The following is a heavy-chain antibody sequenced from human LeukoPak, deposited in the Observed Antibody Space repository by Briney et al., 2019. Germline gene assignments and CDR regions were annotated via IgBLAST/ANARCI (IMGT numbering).Heavy chain of an antibody. CDR1: GFTSSSYW. V-gene: IGHV3-7*01. CDR3: AREDKDGYNSQDAFDI. Sequence: GGSLRLSCAASGFTSSSYWMSWVRQAPGKGLEWVANIKQDGSEKYYVDSVKGRFTISRDNAKNSLYLQMNSLRAEDTAVYYCAREDKDGYNSQDAFDIWGQGTMVTVSS. D-gene: IGHD5-24*01. J-gene: IGHJ3*02. CDR2: IKQDGSEK.